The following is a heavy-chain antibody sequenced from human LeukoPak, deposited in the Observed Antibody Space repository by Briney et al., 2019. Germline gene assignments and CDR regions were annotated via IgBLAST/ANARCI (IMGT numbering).Heavy chain of an antibody. J-gene: IGHJ4*02. CDR3: ARVGYCSSTSCPFDY. D-gene: IGHD2-2*01. V-gene: IGHV4-30-2*01. CDR1: GGSISSGGYS. CDR2: IYHSGST. Sequence: PSETLSLTCAVSGGSISSGGYSWSWIRQPPGKGLEWIGYIYHSGSTYYHPSLKSRVTISVDRSKNQFSLKLSSVTAADTAVYYCARVGYCSSTSCPFDYWGQGTLVTVSS.